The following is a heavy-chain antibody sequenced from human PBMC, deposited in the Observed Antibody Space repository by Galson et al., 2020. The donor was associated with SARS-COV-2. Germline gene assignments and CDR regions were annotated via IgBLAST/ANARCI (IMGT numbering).Heavy chain of an antibody. CDR2: ISNSGSIT. J-gene: IGHJ6*02. CDR3: ARLIATPGSYYFYAVDV. D-gene: IGHD6-13*01. V-gene: IGHV3-11*01. CDR1: GFTFSDYY. Sequence: GGSLRLSCAASGFTFSDYYMSWIRQAPGKGLEWVSYISNSGSITYYADSVRGRFTISRDNAENSLFLQMNSLRAEDTAVYYCARLIATPGSYYFYAVDVWGQGTTVTVSS.